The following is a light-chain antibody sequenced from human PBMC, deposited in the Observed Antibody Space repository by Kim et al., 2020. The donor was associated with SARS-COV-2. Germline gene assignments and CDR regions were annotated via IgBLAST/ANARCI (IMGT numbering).Light chain of an antibody. J-gene: IGLJ1*01. CDR3: GSFTSSNTRV. V-gene: IGLV2-14*03. CDR1: SSDVGGYNS. CDR2: DVS. Sequence: GQSITISCTATSSDVGGYNSVSWYQQHPGKAPTLMIYDVSSLPSGVSDRFSGSKSGNTASLTISGLQAEDETDYYCGSFTSSNTRVFGTGTKVTVL.